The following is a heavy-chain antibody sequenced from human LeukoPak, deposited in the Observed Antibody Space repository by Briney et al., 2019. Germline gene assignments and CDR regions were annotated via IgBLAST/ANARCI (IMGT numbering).Heavy chain of an antibody. CDR3: ARGRYYDFWSGYSYYYYYMDV. CDR2: INHSGST. Sequence: SETLSLTCAVYGGSFSGYYWSWIRQPPGKGLEWIGEINHSGSTNYNPSLKSRVTISVDTSKNQFSLKLSSVTAADTAVYYCARGRYYDFWSGYSYYYYYMDVWGKGTTVTVSS. V-gene: IGHV4-34*01. J-gene: IGHJ6*03. D-gene: IGHD3-3*01. CDR1: GGSFSGYY.